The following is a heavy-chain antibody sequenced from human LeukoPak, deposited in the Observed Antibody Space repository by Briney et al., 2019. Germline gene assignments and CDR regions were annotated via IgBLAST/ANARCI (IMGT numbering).Heavy chain of an antibody. J-gene: IGHJ6*02. CDR3: ARDILRWSFLFAMDV. V-gene: IGHV3-11*01. Sequence: GGSLRLSCAASGFTFSDYYISWVRQAPGKGLEWLSYISGSGNTIYYADSVKGRFTISRDNAENSLFLQMNSLRAEDTAVYYCARDILRWSFLFAMDVWGQGTTVTVSS. D-gene: IGHD2-21*01. CDR1: GFTFSDYY. CDR2: ISGSGNTI.